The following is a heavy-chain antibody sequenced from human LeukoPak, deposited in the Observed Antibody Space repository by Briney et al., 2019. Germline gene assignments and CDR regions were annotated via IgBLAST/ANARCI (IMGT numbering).Heavy chain of an antibody. Sequence: SVKVSCKASGGAFSSYAISWVRQAPGQGLEWMGGIIPIFGTANYAQKFQGRVTITADKSTSTAYMEPSSLRSEDTAVYYCARVGQGTIDYWGQGTLVTVSS. D-gene: IGHD2-8*01. CDR1: GGAFSSYA. V-gene: IGHV1-69*06. J-gene: IGHJ4*02. CDR2: IIPIFGTA. CDR3: ARVGQGTIDY.